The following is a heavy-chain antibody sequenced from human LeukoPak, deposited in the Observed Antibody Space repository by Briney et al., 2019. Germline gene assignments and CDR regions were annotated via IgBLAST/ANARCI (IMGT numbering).Heavy chain of an antibody. D-gene: IGHD3-3*01. CDR1: GFTFDRHT. V-gene: IGHV3-43*01. J-gene: IGHJ6*02. CDR2: IGWDGTNI. Sequence: GGSLRLSCAASGFTFDRHTMHWVRQPPGKGPEWVSLIGWDGTNIDYADSVKVRFTISRDNSKNFVYLQMHSLRTEDTALYYCTKDMEWGMDVWGQGTTVIVSS. CDR3: TKDMEWGMDV.